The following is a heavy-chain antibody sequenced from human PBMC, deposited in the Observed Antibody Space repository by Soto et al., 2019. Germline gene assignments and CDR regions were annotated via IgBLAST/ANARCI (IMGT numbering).Heavy chain of an antibody. J-gene: IGHJ6*02. CDR3: ARDRGNTVLTPGDYYYYGMDA. V-gene: IGHV3-21*01. Sequence: XESLSLSCAASGFTFSSYRMNWVRQAPGNGLEWVSSISSSSSYVYYADSVKGRFTISRDNAKNSLYLQMNSLRAEDTAVYYCARDRGNTVLTPGDYYYYGMDAWGQGTTVTVSS. D-gene: IGHD4-17*01. CDR2: ISSSSSYV. CDR1: GFTFSSYR.